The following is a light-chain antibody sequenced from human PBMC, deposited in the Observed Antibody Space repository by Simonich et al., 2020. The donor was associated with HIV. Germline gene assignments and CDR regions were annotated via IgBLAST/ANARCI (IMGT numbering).Light chain of an antibody. Sequence: FMLTQPHSVSESPGKTVTISCTRSSGSIASNYVPWYQPRPGSAPTTVIYDDNLRPSGVPARFSGSIDSSSNSASLTISGLKTEDEADYYCQSYDNSNLVFGGGTKLTVL. J-gene: IGLJ3*02. CDR1: SGSIASNY. V-gene: IGLV6-57*03. CDR3: QSYDNSNLV. CDR2: DDN.